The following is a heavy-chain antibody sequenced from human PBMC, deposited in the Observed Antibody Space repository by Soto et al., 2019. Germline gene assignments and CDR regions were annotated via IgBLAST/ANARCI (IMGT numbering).Heavy chain of an antibody. V-gene: IGHV3-30*18. CDR2: ISYDGSNK. J-gene: IGHJ6*02. D-gene: IGHD3-9*01. CDR1: GFSFGSYG. CDR3: AKEVRYISTGSEYYALDV. Sequence: GGSLRLSCGASGFSFGSYGMHWVRQAPGKGLEWVAYISYDGSNKYYADSVKGRITISRDNSKNTLYLQMNSLRAEDTAVYYCAKEVRYISTGSEYYALDVWGPGTAVTVSS.